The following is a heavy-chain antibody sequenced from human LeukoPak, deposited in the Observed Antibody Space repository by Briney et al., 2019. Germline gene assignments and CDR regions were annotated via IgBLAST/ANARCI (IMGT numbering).Heavy chain of an antibody. CDR1: GFTFDDYV. J-gene: IGHJ4*02. CDR3: ARGRYYDSRGYYYFDY. D-gene: IGHD3-22*01. CDR2: ISWNSGSI. Sequence: GGSLRLSRAASGFTFDDYVMHWVRQAPGKGLEWVSGISWNSGSIDYADSVKGRFTISRDNAKNSLYLQMNSLRAEDTALYYCARGRYYDSRGYYYFDYWGQGTLVTVSS. V-gene: IGHV3-9*01.